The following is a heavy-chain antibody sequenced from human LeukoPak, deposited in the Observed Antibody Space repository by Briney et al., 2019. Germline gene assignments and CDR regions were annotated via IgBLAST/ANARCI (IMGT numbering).Heavy chain of an antibody. D-gene: IGHD1-26*01. CDR2: IYHSGST. CDR1: GYSISSGYY. Sequence: SETLSLTCTVSGYSISSGYYWGWIRQPPGKGLEWIGSIYHSGSTYYNPSLKSRVTISVDTSKNQFSLKLSSVTAADTAVYYCARDIVGATGVDNYWGQGTLVTVSS. J-gene: IGHJ4*02. CDR3: ARDIVGATGVDNY. V-gene: IGHV4-38-2*02.